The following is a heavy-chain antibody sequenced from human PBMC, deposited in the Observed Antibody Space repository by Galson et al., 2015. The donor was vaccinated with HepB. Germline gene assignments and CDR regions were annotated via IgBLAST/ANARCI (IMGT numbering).Heavy chain of an antibody. CDR1: GDSTIPYY. V-gene: IGHV4-59*01. J-gene: IGHJ4*02. CDR2: IYYDGTT. CDR3: ARRSNYGDYFDF. D-gene: IGHD4-17*01. Sequence: SETLSLTCTVSGDSTIPYYWTWIRQPPGRGLEWIGHIYYDGTTNYSPSLKTRVALSVDTSENQVSLSLASVIAADTAVYFCARRSNYGDYFDFWGPGTQVTVAS.